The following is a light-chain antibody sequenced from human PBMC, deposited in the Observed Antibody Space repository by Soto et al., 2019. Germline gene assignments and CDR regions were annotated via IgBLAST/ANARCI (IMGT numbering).Light chain of an antibody. CDR3: QHGGT. V-gene: IGKV3-11*01. J-gene: IGKJ5*01. Sequence: EIVLTQSPATLSLSPGERATVSCRASQSVSNYLGWYQQKPGQAPRLLIYDASNRATCIPARFSGSGSGTDFTLTISSIEPEDFAVYYCQHGGTFGQGTRLEIK. CDR1: QSVSNY. CDR2: DAS.